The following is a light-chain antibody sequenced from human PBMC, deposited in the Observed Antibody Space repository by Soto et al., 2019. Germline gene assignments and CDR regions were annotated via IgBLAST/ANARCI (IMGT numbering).Light chain of an antibody. J-gene: IGKJ2*01. CDR3: QQSYRTPQT. CDR1: QYISNY. Sequence: DLQMTQSPSSLSASVGDRVTISCRASQYISNYLHWYQQKPGKAPKFLIYAASSLESGVPSRFSGGGSGTDFTLNISNLQPEDFATYYCQQSYRTPQTFGQGTKLEIK. V-gene: IGKV1-39*01. CDR2: AAS.